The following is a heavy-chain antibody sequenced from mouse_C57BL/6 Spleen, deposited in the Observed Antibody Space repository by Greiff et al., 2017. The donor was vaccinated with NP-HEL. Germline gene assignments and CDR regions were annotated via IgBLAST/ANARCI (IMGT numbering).Heavy chain of an antibody. Sequence: VQRVESGAELVRPGASVTLSCKASGYTFTDYEMHWVKQTPVHGLEWIGAIDPETGGTAYNQKFKGKAILTADKSSSTAYMELRSLTSEDSAVYYCTRSREGYWGQGTTLTVSS. V-gene: IGHV1-15*01. CDR3: TRSREGY. J-gene: IGHJ2*01. CDR2: IDPETGGT. CDR1: GYTFTDYE.